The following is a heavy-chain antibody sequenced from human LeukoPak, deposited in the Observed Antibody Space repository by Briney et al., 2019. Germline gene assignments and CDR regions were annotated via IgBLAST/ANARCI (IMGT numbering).Heavy chain of an antibody. J-gene: IGHJ5*02. CDR2: INPNSGGT. CDR3: AREKQLHNWFDP. D-gene: IGHD1-1*01. V-gene: IGHV1-2*02. Sequence: ASVKASCKASGYTFTGYYMHWVRQAPGQGLEWMGWINPNSGGTNYAQKFQGRVTMTRDTSISTAYMELSRLRSDDTAVYYCAREKQLHNWFDPWGQGTLVTVSS. CDR1: GYTFTGYY.